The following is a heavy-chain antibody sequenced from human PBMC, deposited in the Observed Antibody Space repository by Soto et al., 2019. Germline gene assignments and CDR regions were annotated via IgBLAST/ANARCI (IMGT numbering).Heavy chain of an antibody. CDR3: ARDIHGSSPPPFDY. V-gene: IGHV3-11*04. D-gene: IGHD6-6*01. Sequence: GGSMRLSCPASGLTFSDYYMSWIRQAPGKGLEWVSYISSSGSTIYYADSVKGRFTISRDNSKNTLYLQMNSLRAEDTAVYYCARDIHGSSPPPFDYWGQGTLVTVSS. CDR2: ISSSGSTI. CDR1: GLTFSDYY. J-gene: IGHJ4*02.